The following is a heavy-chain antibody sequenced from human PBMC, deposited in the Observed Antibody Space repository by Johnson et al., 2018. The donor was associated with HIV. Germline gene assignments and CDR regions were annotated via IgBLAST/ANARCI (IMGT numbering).Heavy chain of an antibody. V-gene: IGHV3-13*01. CDR1: GFTFSSFE. D-gene: IGHD3-10*01. J-gene: IGHJ3*02. Sequence: VQLVESGGGLVKPGGSLRLSCAASGFTFSSFEMHWVRLATGKSLEWVSAIGTAGDTYYAGSVKGRFTISRDNAKNSLYLQMNSLKTEDTAVYYCARAITMVRGVISDALDIWGQETMVTVSS. CDR2: IGTAGDT. CDR3: ARAITMVRGVISDALDI.